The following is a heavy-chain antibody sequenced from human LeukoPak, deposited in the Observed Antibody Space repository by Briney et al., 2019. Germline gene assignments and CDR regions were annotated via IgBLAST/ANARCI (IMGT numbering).Heavy chain of an antibody. Sequence: SETLSLTCTVSGGSISSSSYYWGWIRQPPGKGLEWIGGIYYSGSTYYNPSLKSRVTISVDTSKNQFSLKLSSVTAADTAVYYCATRPAGPRQDHDYWGQGTLVTVSS. J-gene: IGHJ4*02. V-gene: IGHV4-39*01. D-gene: IGHD2-2*01. CDR2: IYYSGST. CDR1: GGSISSSSYY. CDR3: ATRPAGPRQDHDY.